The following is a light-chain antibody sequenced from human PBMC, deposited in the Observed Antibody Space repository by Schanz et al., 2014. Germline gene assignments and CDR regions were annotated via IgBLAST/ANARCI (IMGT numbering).Light chain of an antibody. J-gene: IGLJ3*02. CDR3: SSHGGSRV. Sequence: QSALTQPASVSGSPGQSITISCTGTSSDVGGYDYVSWYQQHPGKAPKLMIYDVTNRPSGVPDRFSGSKSGNTASLTVSGLQAEDEADYYCSSHGGSRVFGGGTKLTVL. CDR2: DVT. V-gene: IGLV2-14*03. CDR1: SSDVGGYDY.